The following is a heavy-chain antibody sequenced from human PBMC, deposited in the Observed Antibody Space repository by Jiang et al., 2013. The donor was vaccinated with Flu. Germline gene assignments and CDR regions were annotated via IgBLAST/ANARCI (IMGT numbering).Heavy chain of an antibody. D-gene: IGHD2/OR15-2a*01. V-gene: IGHV3-23*01. Sequence: GKGLEWVSAISGSGGTTFYADSVRGRFTVSRDNSKNTLYLHMNSLRVEDTAVYYCDERSDHSKFGSAEYWGQGTLVTVSS. CDR3: DERSDHSKFGSAEY. CDR2: ISGSGGTT. J-gene: IGHJ4*02.